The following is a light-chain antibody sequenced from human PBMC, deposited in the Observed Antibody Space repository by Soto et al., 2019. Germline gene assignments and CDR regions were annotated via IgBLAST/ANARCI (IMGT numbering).Light chain of an antibody. Sequence: DNQLTQSPSSISASVGDRVTITCRASQAVSSWLAWFQQKPGMAPKLVIYDVASLQSGVPSRFSGSGSGTEFTLTISSLQPEDFATYYCQQSNNHPISFGQGTRLEIK. CDR3: QQSNNHPIS. J-gene: IGKJ5*01. V-gene: IGKV1-12*01. CDR1: QAVSSW. CDR2: DVA.